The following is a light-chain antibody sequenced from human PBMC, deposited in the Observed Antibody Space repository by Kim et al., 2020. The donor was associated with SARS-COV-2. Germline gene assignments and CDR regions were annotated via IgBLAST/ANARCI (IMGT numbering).Light chain of an antibody. V-gene: IGLV2-11*01. CDR1: RNDIGGYDF. CDR3: CSYAGRYTWV. Sequence: GQSVTISCTGTRNDIGGYDFVSWYQQHPGKAPKLIIYDVTKRPSGVPDRFSGSKSGDTASLTISGLQPEDETDFYCCSYAGRYTWVFGTGTKVTVL. CDR2: DVT. J-gene: IGLJ1*01.